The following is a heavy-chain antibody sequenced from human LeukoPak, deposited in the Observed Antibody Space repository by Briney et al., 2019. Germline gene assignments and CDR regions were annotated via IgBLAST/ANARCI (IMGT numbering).Heavy chain of an antibody. Sequence: GESLQISCKGSGSRFTSYWIGWVRQLPGKGLEWMGIIYPGDSDTRYSPSFQGQVTISADKSISTAYLQWSSLKASDTAMYYCARQRIVVVPAASYYYYYYMDVWGKGTTVTVSS. CDR3: ARQRIVVVPAASYYYYYYMDV. J-gene: IGHJ6*03. V-gene: IGHV5-51*01. CDR2: IYPGDSDT. D-gene: IGHD2-2*01. CDR1: GSRFTSYW.